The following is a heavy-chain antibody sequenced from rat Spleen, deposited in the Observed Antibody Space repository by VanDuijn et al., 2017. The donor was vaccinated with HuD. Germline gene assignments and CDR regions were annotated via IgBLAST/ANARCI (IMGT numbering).Heavy chain of an antibody. CDR2: ISYSGST. J-gene: IGHJ3*01. CDR3: TSRGLNYGGYTDNWFAY. CDR1: GYSITSNY. V-gene: IGHV3-1*01. D-gene: IGHD1-11*01. Sequence: EVQLQESGPGLVKPSQSLSLTCSVTGYSITSNYWGWIRKFPGNKMEWMGYISYSGSTSYNPSLKSRISITRDTSKNQFFLQLNSVTTEDTATYYCTSRGLNYGGYTDNWFAYWGQGTLVTVSS.